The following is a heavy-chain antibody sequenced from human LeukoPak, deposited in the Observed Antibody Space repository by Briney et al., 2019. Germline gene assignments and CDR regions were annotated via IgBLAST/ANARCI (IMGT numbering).Heavy chain of an antibody. CDR2: IYHSGST. CDR3: ARLYCNGGSCFEAY. D-gene: IGHD2-15*01. Sequence: SETLSLTCTVPGGSISTYYWSWIRQPPGKGLEWIGYIYHSGSTNYNPSLKSRVTISVDTSKNQFSLKLSSVTAADTAVYYCARLYCNGGSCFEAYWGQGTLVTVSS. J-gene: IGHJ4*02. V-gene: IGHV4-59*08. CDR1: GGSISTYY.